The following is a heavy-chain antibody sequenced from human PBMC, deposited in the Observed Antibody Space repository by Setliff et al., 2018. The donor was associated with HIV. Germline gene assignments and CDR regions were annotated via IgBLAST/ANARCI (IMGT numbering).Heavy chain of an antibody. Sequence: GGSLRLSCAASGFTFSSYAMSWVRQAPGKGLEWVSAISGSGGSTYYAGSVKGRFTISRDNSKNTLYLQMNSLRAEDTAVYYCAKDFMVRGVIGYWGQGTLVTVSS. CDR1: GFTFSSYA. D-gene: IGHD3-10*01. CDR3: AKDFMVRGVIGY. J-gene: IGHJ4*02. V-gene: IGHV3-23*01. CDR2: ISGSGGST.